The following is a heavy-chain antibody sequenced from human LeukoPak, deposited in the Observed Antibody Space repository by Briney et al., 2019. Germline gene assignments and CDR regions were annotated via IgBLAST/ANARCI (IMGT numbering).Heavy chain of an antibody. CDR3: ARGPKDIVLMVYATNSSFDY. CDR2: INHSGST. CDR1: GGSFSGYY. Sequence: PSETLSLTCAVYGGSFSGYYWSWIRQPPGKGLEWIGGINHSGSTNYNPSLKSRVTISVDTSKNQFSLKLSSLTAADTAVYYCARGPKDIVLMVYATNSSFDYWGQGTLVTVSS. D-gene: IGHD2-8*01. V-gene: IGHV4-34*01. J-gene: IGHJ4*02.